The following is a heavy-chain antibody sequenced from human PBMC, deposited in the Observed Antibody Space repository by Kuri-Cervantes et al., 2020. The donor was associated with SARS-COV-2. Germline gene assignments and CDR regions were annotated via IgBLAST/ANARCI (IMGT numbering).Heavy chain of an antibody. CDR3: ASGYDGANDY. D-gene: IGHD5-12*01. J-gene: IGHJ4*02. CDR1: GGSISSYY. V-gene: IGHV4-59*01. Sequence: GSLRLSCTVSGGSISSYYWSWIRQPPGKGLEWIGYIYYSGSTNYNPSLKSRVTISVDTSKNQFSLKLSSVTAADTAVYYCASGYDGANDYWGQGTLVTVSS. CDR2: IYYSGST.